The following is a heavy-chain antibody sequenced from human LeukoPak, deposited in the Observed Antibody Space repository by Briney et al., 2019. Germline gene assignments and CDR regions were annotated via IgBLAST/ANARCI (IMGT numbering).Heavy chain of an antibody. CDR1: GFTFSSYG. D-gene: IGHD3-16*02. CDR2: IRGTPYGGTT. Sequence: GGSLRLSCAASGFTFSSYGMHWVRQAPGKGLEWVGFIRGTPYGGTTEYAASVKGRFTISRDDSKSIAHLQLDSLKTEDTAVYYCSGTLGELSFYDYWGQGTLVTVSS. CDR3: SGTLGELSFYDY. J-gene: IGHJ4*02. V-gene: IGHV3-49*04.